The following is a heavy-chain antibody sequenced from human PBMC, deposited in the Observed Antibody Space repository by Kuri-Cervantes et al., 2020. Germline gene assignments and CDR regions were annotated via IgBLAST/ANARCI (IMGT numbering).Heavy chain of an antibody. CDR2: IWYDGSNK. J-gene: IGHJ6*02. D-gene: IGHD3-10*01. Sequence: GESLKISCAASGFTFNNYGIHWVRQTPGKGLEWVAVIWYDGSNKYYADSVKGRFTISRDNSKNTLYLQMNSLKTEDTAVYYCTTEGASGTYYTRSVLGYYYGMDVWGQGTTVTVSS. CDR1: GFTFNNYG. V-gene: IGHV3-33*01. CDR3: TTEGASGTYYTRSVLGYYYGMDV.